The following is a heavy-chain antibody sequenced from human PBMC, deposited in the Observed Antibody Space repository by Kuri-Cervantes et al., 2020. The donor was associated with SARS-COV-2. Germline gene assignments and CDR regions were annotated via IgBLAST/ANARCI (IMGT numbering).Heavy chain of an antibody. Sequence: GGSLRLSCAASGFTFSSYWMSWVRQAPGKGLEWVANIKQDGSEKYYVDSVKGRFTMSRDSSKNSLYLQMNSLRVEDTALYYCAKVFGVGSNIKYFDSWGQGTVVTDSS. CDR2: IKQDGSEK. CDR1: GFTFSSYW. J-gene: IGHJ4*02. D-gene: IGHD3-10*02. V-gene: IGHV3-7*03. CDR3: AKVFGVGSNIKYFDS.